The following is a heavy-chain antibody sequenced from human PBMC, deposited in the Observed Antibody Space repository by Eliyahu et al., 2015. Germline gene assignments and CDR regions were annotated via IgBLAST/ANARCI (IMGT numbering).Heavy chain of an antibody. D-gene: IGHD2-2*01. J-gene: IGHJ4*02. CDR3: SRGGSAVVLTPATTMPFDY. V-gene: IGHV4-34*01. CDR2: INHSGST. Sequence: QVQLQQWGAGLLKPSETLSLTCAVYGGSFXXXXXSWIRQPPGKGLEXIGEINHSGSTNYNPSLKSRVTVSIDTSKNQFSLKLRSLTAADTAVYYCSRGGSAVVLTPATTMPFDYWGQGTLVTVSS. CDR1: GGSFXXXX.